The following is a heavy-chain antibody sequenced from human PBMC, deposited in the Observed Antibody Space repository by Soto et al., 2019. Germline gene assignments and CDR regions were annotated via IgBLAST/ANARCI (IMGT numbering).Heavy chain of an antibody. CDR3: ARNYGIAARKFYGMDV. Sequence: AGGSLRLSCAASGFTFSSYSMNWVCQAPGKGLEWVSSISSSSSYIYYADSVKGRFTISRDNAKNSLYLQMNSLRAEDTAVYYCARNYGIAARKFYGMDVWGQGTTVTVSS. V-gene: IGHV3-21*01. CDR2: ISSSSSYI. J-gene: IGHJ6*02. D-gene: IGHD6-6*01. CDR1: GFTFSSYS.